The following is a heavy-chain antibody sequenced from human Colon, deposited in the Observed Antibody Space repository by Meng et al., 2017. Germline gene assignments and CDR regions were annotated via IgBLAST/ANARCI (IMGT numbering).Heavy chain of an antibody. Sequence: QGTLQESGPGRVKPSETLSLTCNVSGGSISDYYWNWIRQPVGKGLEWIGRIRGSGSTNFNPSLKSRVTMSVDTSKNQFSLKLYSVTAADTAVYFCARDHAPFDYGLSRPGLDPWGQGTLVTVSS. D-gene: IGHD4/OR15-4a*01. CDR2: IRGSGST. CDR3: ARDHAPFDYGLSRPGLDP. CDR1: GGSISDYY. J-gene: IGHJ5*02. V-gene: IGHV4-4*07.